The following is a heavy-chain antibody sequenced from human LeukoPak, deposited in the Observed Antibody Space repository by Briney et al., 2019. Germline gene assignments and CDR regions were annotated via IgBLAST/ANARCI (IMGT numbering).Heavy chain of an antibody. CDR2: ISHSGST. V-gene: IGHV4-38-2*02. D-gene: IGHD2/OR15-2a*01. CDR3: AREHCAGGYCYFLDY. J-gene: IGHJ4*02. CDR1: DYPISSGYF. Sequence: PSETLSLTCSVSDYPISSGYFWGWIRQPPGKGLEWIATISHSGSTYFNPSLKSRVIVSIDTSKNQFPLNLTSVTAADTAVYYCAREHCAGGYCYFLDYWGQGTLVTVSS.